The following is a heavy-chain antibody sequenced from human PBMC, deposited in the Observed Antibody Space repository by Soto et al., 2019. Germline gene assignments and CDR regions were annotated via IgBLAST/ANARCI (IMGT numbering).Heavy chain of an antibody. V-gene: IGHV1-69*01. CDR1: TDNFANYA. CDR2: IIPVLASI. D-gene: IGHD1-1*01. J-gene: IGHJ5*02. Sequence: VQLVQSGPEVKKPGSSVKVSCKASTDNFANYAITWVRQATGHGLEWVGGIIPVLASITYAQKFQGRVSITADESTSTAYMELSSLTSDDTAIYYCACNWANSLKNWLDPWGQGTLVTVSS. CDR3: ACNWANSLKNWLDP.